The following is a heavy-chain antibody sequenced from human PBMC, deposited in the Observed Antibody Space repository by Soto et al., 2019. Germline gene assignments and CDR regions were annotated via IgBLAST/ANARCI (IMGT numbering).Heavy chain of an antibody. Sequence: PGASLKISCAASGFTFSSYAMSWVRQAPGKGLEWVSAISGSGGSTYYADSVKGRFTISRDNSKNTLYLQMNSLRAEDTAVYYCAKDLREVATIFGVVITHYYYYYGMDVWGQGTTVTVSS. CDR2: ISGSGGST. CDR1: GFTFSSYA. J-gene: IGHJ6*02. V-gene: IGHV3-23*01. D-gene: IGHD3-3*01. CDR3: AKDLREVATIFGVVITHYYYYYGMDV.